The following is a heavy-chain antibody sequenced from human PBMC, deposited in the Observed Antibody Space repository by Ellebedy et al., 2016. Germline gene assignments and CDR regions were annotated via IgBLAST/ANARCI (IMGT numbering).Heavy chain of an antibody. CDR3: TREASITTIVVADNAFDI. V-gene: IGHV3-30*04. CDR1: GFTFGRYA. CDR2: ISSGGTTK. Sequence: GESLKISXAASGFTFGRYAMHWVRQAPGKGLEWVAIISSGGTTKYYADSLKGRVTISRDNSRSTLFLQMSSLRPDDTAVYYCTREASITTIVVADNAFDIWGQGTTVTVSS. J-gene: IGHJ3*02. D-gene: IGHD3-22*01.